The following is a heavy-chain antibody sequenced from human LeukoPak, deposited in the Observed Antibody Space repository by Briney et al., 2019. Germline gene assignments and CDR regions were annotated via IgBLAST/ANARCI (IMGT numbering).Heavy chain of an antibody. CDR3: AAVVVTMRGNAY. Sequence: GGSLRLSCAASGFTVSSNYMSWVRQAPGKGLEWVSVIYSGGSTYYADSVKGRFTISRDNSKNTLYLQMNSLRAEDTAVYYCAAVVVTMRGNAYWGQGTLGTVSS. CDR1: GFTVSSNY. J-gene: IGHJ4*02. CDR2: IYSGGST. V-gene: IGHV3-53*01. D-gene: IGHD2-21*01.